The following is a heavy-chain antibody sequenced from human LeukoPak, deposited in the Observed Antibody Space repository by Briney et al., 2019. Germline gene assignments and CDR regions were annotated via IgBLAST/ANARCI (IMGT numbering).Heavy chain of an antibody. Sequence: GGSLRLSCAASGFTFTNAWMTWVRQVPGKGLEWVGHIKSKTDGGTTDYAAPVKGRFTILRDDSENTLYLQMKSLKIEDAAVYYCTRRHDYGDYLNWFDPWGRGTLVTVSS. CDR1: GFTFTNAW. CDR2: IKSKTDGGTT. D-gene: IGHD4-17*01. V-gene: IGHV3-15*01. J-gene: IGHJ5*02. CDR3: TRRHDYGDYLNWFDP.